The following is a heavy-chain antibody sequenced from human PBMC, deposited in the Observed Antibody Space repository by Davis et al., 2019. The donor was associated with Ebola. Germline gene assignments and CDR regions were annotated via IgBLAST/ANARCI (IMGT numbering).Heavy chain of an antibody. Sequence: PGGSLRLSCAASGFTFSSYWMSWVRQAPGKGLEWVANIKQDGSEKYYVDSVKGRFTISRDNAKNSLYLQMNSLRAEDTAVYYCARDRWNGDYLFDYWGQGTLVTVSS. D-gene: IGHD4-17*01. CDR3: ARDRWNGDYLFDY. CDR2: IKQDGSEK. V-gene: IGHV3-7*01. CDR1: GFTFSSYW. J-gene: IGHJ4*02.